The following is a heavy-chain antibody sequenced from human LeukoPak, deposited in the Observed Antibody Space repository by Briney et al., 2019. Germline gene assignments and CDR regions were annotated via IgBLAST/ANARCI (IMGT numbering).Heavy chain of an antibody. CDR2: ISNDGSTK. Sequence: QSGRPLKLSCAASGFTFNSYAMHWVRQPPGKGLEWVTVISNDGSTKYYADSVRGRFTISRDNSKNTLYLQINSLRLDDTAVYYCARAMVRGVPFDYWGQGTLVTVSS. CDR3: ARAMVRGVPFDY. D-gene: IGHD3-10*01. CDR1: GFTFNSYA. V-gene: IGHV3-30-3*01. J-gene: IGHJ4*02.